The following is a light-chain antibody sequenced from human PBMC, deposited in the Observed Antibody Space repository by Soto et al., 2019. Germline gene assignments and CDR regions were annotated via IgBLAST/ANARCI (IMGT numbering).Light chain of an antibody. Sequence: VLTQSPATLSVSPGESATLSCRASQSVSSNLAWYQQKPGQAPRLLIYGASTRATGIPARFSGSGSGTEFTLTISSLQSEDFAVYYCQQYNNWPPWTFGQGTKVEIK. CDR2: GAS. CDR3: QQYNNWPPWT. J-gene: IGKJ1*01. CDR1: QSVSSN. V-gene: IGKV3-15*01.